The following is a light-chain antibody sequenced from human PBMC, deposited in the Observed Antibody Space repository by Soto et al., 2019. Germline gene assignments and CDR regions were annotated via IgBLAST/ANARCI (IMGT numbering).Light chain of an antibody. V-gene: IGLV1-47*01. CDR3: VAWDDSLSGYV. J-gene: IGLJ1*01. Sequence: QSVLTQPPSASGTPGQRVTISCSGSSSNIGSNYVYWYQQLPGTAPKLLIYRNNQRPSGVPDRFSGSKSGTSASLAISGLRSEDEADYYCVAWDDSLSGYVFGTGTKVT. CDR1: SSNIGSNY. CDR2: RNN.